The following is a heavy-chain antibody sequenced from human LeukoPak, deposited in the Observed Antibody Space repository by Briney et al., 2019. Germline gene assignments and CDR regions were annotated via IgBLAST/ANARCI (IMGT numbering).Heavy chain of an antibody. CDR3: ARALSLPAGQFDY. V-gene: IGHV4-31*03. CDR1: GGSISSGGYY. J-gene: IGHJ4*02. Sequence: PSQTLSPTCTVSGGSISSGGYYWSWIRQHPGKGLEWIGYIYYSGSTYYNPSLKSRVTISVDTSKNQFSLKLSSVTAADTAVYYCARALSLPAGQFDYWGQGTLVTVSS. CDR2: IYYSGST. D-gene: IGHD6-13*01.